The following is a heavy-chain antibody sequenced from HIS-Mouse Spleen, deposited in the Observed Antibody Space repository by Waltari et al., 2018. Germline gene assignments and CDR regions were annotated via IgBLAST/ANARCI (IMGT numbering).Heavy chain of an antibody. Sequence: QVQLQESGPGLVKPSETLSLTCTVSGYSISSGYYWGWVRQPPGKVLEWIGSIYHSGSTYYNPSLKSRVTISVDTSKNQFSLKLSSVTAADTAVYYCARVVSSVLRFLEWNWFDPWGQGTLVTVSS. D-gene: IGHD3-3*01. CDR2: IYHSGST. V-gene: IGHV4-38-2*02. CDR1: GYSISSGYY. J-gene: IGHJ5*02. CDR3: ARVVSSVLRFLEWNWFDP.